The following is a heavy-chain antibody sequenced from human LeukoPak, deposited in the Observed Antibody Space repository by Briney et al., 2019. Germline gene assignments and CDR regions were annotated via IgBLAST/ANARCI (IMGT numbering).Heavy chain of an antibody. V-gene: IGHV3-30*18. CDR1: GFTFSSYG. J-gene: IGHJ6*04. CDR2: ISYDGSNK. Sequence: PGGSLRLSCAASGFTFSSYGMHWVRQAPGKGLDWVAVISYDGSNKYYADSVKGRFTISRDNSKNTLYLQMNSLRDEDTAVYYCAELGITMIGGVWGKGTTVTISS. CDR3: AELGITMIGGV. D-gene: IGHD3-10*02.